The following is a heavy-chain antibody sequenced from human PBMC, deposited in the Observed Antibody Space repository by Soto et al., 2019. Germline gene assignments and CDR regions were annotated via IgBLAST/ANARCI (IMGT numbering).Heavy chain of an antibody. V-gene: IGHV3-30-3*01. J-gene: IGHJ4*02. CDR3: ARGKPGTFDY. CDR2: ISYDGSNK. CDR1: GFTFSSYA. D-gene: IGHD3-10*01. Sequence: VQLVESGGGVVQPGRSLRLSCAASGFTFSSYAMHWVRQAPGKGLEWVAVISYDGSNKYYADSVKGRFTISRDNSKNTLYLQMNSLRAEDTAVYYCARGKPGTFDYWGQGTLVTVSS.